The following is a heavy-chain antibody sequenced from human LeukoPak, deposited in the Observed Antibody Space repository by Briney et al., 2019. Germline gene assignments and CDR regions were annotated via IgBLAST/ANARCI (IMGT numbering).Heavy chain of an antibody. J-gene: IGHJ4*02. V-gene: IGHV4-59*01. Sequence: SETLSLTCTVSGGSISSYYWSWIRQPPGKGLEWIGYIYYSGSTYYNPSLKSRVTISVDTSKNQFSLKLSSVTAADTAVYYCARGHDYVWGSYQGGYFDYWGQGTLVTVSS. CDR1: GGSISSYY. CDR2: IYYSGST. CDR3: ARGHDYVWGSYQGGYFDY. D-gene: IGHD3-16*02.